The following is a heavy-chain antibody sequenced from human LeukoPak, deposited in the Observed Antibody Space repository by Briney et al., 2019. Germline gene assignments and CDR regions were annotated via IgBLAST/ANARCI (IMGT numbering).Heavy chain of an antibody. CDR1: GFTFSTYW. D-gene: IGHD6-13*01. CDR3: ARDAVSLAAAGTSDY. J-gene: IGHJ4*02. V-gene: IGHV3-74*01. Sequence: QPGGSLRLSCAASGFTFSTYWMHWVRQAPGKGLVCVARIKGDGSSTIYADSVKGRFTISRDNAKNSLYLQMNSLRAEDTAVYYCARDAVSLAAAGTSDYWGQGSLVTVSS. CDR2: IKGDGSST.